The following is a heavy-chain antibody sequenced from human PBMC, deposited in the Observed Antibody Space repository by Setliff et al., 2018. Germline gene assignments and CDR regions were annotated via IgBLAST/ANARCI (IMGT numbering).Heavy chain of an antibody. Sequence: SETLSLTCTVSGGSISNYYWSWIRQPAGKGLEWIGRIYTSGSTNYNPSPKSRVTMSVDTSKNQFSLKLSSVTAADTAVYYCARKGISALSGAFDMWGQGTMVTVSS. J-gene: IGHJ3*02. CDR1: GGSISNYY. CDR3: ARKGISALSGAFDM. CDR2: IYTSGST. V-gene: IGHV4-4*07. D-gene: IGHD1-26*01.